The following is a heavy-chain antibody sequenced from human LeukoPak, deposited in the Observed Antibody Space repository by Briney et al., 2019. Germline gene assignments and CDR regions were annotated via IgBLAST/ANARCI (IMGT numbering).Heavy chain of an antibody. CDR2: ISGSGGST. V-gene: IGHV3-23*01. CDR1: GFTFSSYA. J-gene: IGHJ6*03. Sequence: GGSLRLSCAASGFTFSSYAMSWVREAPGKGLEWVSAISGSGGSTYYADSVKGRFTISRDNSKNTLYLQMNSLRAEDTAVYYCAKAGSYGFLHPGGYYMDVWGKGTTVTVSS. CDR3: AKAGSYGFLHPGGYYMDV. D-gene: IGHD3-3*01.